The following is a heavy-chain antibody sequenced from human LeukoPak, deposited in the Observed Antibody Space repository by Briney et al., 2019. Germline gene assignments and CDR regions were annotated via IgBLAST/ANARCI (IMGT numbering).Heavy chain of an antibody. J-gene: IGHJ4*02. D-gene: IGHD3-9*01. Sequence: GASVKVSCKASGYTFTSYGFSWVRQAPGQGLEWMGWISAYNGNTNYEKKLQGRVTMTTDTSTSTAYMELRSLRCDDTAVYYCARDSVGYYDILTGYYYPSRFDYWGQGTLVTVSS. CDR3: ARDSVGYYDILTGYYYPSRFDY. CDR1: GYTFTSYG. V-gene: IGHV1-18*04. CDR2: ISAYNGNT.